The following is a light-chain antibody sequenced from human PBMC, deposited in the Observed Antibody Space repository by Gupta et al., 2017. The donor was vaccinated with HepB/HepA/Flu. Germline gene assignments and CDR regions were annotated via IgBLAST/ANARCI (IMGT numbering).Light chain of an antibody. CDR2: RNN. Sequence: QSVLTQPPSASGTPGPRATLSCSGSSSNIGSNYVYWYQQLPGTAPKLLIYRNNQRPSGVPDRFSGSKSGTSASLAISGLRSEDEADYYCAAWDDSLSGVVFGGGTKLTVL. J-gene: IGLJ2*01. CDR3: AAWDDSLSGVV. CDR1: SSNIGSNY. V-gene: IGLV1-47*01.